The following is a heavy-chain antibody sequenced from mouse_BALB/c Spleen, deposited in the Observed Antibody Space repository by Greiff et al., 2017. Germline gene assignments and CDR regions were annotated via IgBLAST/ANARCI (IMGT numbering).Heavy chain of an antibody. J-gene: IGHJ2*01. CDR1: GFSLTSYG. V-gene: IGHV2-9*02. D-gene: IGHD2-2*01. Sequence: VKLMESGPGLVAPSQSLSITCTVSGFSLTSYGVHWVRQPPGKGLEWLGVIWAGGSTNYNSALMSRLSISKDNSKSQVFLKMNSLQTDDTAMYYCARVYGYEGLNYFDYWGQGTTLTVSS. CDR3: ARVYGYEGLNYFDY. CDR2: IWAGGST.